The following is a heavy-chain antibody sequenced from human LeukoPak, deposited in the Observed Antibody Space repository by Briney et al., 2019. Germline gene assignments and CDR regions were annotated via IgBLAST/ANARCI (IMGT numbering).Heavy chain of an antibody. V-gene: IGHV3-30*02. CDR2: IRYDGSNK. J-gene: IGHJ3*02. Sequence: GGSLRLSCAASGFTFSSYGMHWVRQAPGKGLEWVAFIRYDGSNKYYADSVKGRFTISRDNSKNTLYLQMNSLRAEDTAVYYCAQRLYCSGGSCYPGDDAFDIWGQGTMVTVSS. CDR1: GFTFSSYG. CDR3: AQRLYCSGGSCYPGDDAFDI. D-gene: IGHD2-15*01.